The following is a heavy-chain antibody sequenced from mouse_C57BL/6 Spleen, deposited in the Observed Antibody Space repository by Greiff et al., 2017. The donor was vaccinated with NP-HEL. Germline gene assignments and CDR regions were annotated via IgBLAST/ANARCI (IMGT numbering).Heavy chain of an antibody. CDR2: IHPNSGST. V-gene: IGHV1-64*01. J-gene: IGHJ1*03. Sequence: QVQLQQPGAELVKPGDSVKLSCKASGYTFTSYWMHWVKQRPGQGLEWIGMIHPNSGSTNYNEKFKSKATLTVDKSSSTAYMQLSSLTSEDSAVYYCARDYGSSRYWYFDVWGTGTTVTVSS. CDR1: GYTFTSYW. D-gene: IGHD1-1*01. CDR3: ARDYGSSRYWYFDV.